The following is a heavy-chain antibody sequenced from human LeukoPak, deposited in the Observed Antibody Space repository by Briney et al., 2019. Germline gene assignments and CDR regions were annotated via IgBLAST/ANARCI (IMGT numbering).Heavy chain of an antibody. CDR3: TRGKYGSGLEVDY. J-gene: IGHJ4*02. D-gene: IGHD6-19*01. CDR2: INHRGST. V-gene: IGHV4-34*01. CDR1: GGSFSGYY. Sequence: KTSETLSLTCAVYGGSFSGYYWSWIRQPPGKGLEWIGEINHRGSTNYNPSLKSRITISVDTSKNQFSLKLSSVTAADTAVHYCTRGKYGSGLEVDYWGQGTLVTVSS.